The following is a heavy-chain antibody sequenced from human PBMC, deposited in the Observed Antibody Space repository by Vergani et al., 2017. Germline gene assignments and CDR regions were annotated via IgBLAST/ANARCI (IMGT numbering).Heavy chain of an antibody. V-gene: IGHV1-2*04. CDR2: INPNSGGT. CDR3: ARLPDRYSYGQNWFDP. CDR1: GYTFTGYY. Sequence: QVQLVQSGAEVKKPGASVKVSCKASGYTFTGYYMHWVQQAPGQGLEWMGWINPNSGGTNYAQKFQGWVTMTRDTSISTAYMELSRLRSDDTAVYYCARLPDRYSYGQNWFDPWGQGTLVTVSS. J-gene: IGHJ5*02. D-gene: IGHD5-18*01.